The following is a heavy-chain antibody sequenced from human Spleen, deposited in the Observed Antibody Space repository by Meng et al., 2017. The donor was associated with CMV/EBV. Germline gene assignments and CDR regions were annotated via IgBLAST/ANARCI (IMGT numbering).Heavy chain of an antibody. CDR3: ARKFPTSDDYDY. V-gene: IGHV2-5*01. Sequence: TFSGFSFSSSGEGVGCIRQPPGKALEWLALIYGNSDERYSSSLKNRLTITKDTSKDQVILTMTYMAPVDTATYYCARKFPTSDDYDYWGQGTLVTVSS. CDR1: GFSFSSSGEG. CDR2: IYGNSDE. J-gene: IGHJ4*02.